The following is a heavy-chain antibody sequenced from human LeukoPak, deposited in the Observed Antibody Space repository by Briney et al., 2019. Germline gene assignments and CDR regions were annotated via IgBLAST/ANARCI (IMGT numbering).Heavy chain of an antibody. Sequence: GASVKVSCKASGYTFTSYGISWVRQAPGQGLEWMGWISAYNGNTNYAQKLQGRVTMTTDTSTSTAYMELRSLRSDDTAVYYCARVLYYYDSSGGGTDAFDIWGQGTMVTVSS. CDR3: ARVLYYYDSSGGGTDAFDI. J-gene: IGHJ3*02. V-gene: IGHV1-18*01. D-gene: IGHD3-22*01. CDR1: GYTFTSYG. CDR2: ISAYNGNT.